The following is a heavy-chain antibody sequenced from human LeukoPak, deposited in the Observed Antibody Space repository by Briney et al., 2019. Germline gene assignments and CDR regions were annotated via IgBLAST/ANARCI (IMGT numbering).Heavy chain of an antibody. D-gene: IGHD3-22*01. V-gene: IGHV3-21*01. CDR2: ISSSSSYI. CDR3: ARISSYYYDSSGYLDY. J-gene: IGHJ4*02. CDR1: GFTFSSYS. Sequence: PGGSLRLSCAASGFTFSSYSMNWVRQAPGKGLEWVSSISSSSSYIYYADSVKGRFTISRDNAKNSLYLQMNSLRAEDTAVHYCARISSYYYDSSGYLDYWGQGTLVTVSS.